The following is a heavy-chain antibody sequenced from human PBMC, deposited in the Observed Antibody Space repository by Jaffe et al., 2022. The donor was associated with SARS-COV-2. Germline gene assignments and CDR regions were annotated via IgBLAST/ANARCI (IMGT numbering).Heavy chain of an antibody. D-gene: IGHD2-15*01. Sequence: QVQLVESGGGVVQPGRSLRLSCAASGFTFSSYAMHWVRQAPGKGLEWVAVISYDGSNKYYADSVKGRFTISRDNSKNTLYLQMNSLRAEDTAVYYCARDLQAPTIVDYYYYYGMDVWGQGTTVTVSS. J-gene: IGHJ6*02. CDR3: ARDLQAPTIVDYYYYYGMDV. CDR2: ISYDGSNK. CDR1: GFTFSSYA. V-gene: IGHV3-30-3*01.